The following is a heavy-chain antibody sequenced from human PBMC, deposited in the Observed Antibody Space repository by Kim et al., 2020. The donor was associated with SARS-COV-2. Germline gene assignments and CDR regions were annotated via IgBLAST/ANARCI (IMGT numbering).Heavy chain of an antibody. J-gene: IGHJ4*02. Sequence: YADSVKGRSTISRDNSKNTLHLQMNSLRGEDTAVYYCANSEPYSYAGVGVNWGQGTLVTVSS. D-gene: IGHD3-16*01. CDR3: ANSEPYSYAGVGVN. V-gene: IGHV3-23*01.